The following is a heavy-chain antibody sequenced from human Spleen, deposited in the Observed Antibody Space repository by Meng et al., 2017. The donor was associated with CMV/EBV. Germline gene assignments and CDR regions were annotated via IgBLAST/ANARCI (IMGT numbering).Heavy chain of an antibody. CDR2: ISYDGSEE. D-gene: IGHD3-10*01. V-gene: IGHV3-33*05. J-gene: IGHJ4*02. CDR3: AKAPYSGGFDS. Sequence: LSCAASGFTFSSYAMHWVRQAPGKGLEWVAVISYDGSEEYYADNVKGRFTISRDNYRHMLYLQMNNLRAEDTAVYYCAKAPYSGGFDSWGQGTLVTVSS. CDR1: GFTFSSYA.